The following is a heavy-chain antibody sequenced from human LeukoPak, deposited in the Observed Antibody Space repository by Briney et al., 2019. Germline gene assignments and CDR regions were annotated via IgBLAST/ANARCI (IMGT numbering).Heavy chain of an antibody. Sequence: PGRSLRLSCAGSGCTFSSYGMHWVRQAPGKGLEWVAVISYDGSNKYYADSVKGRFTISRDNSKNTLYLQMNSLRAEDTAVYYCAKDPVRYCSSTSCLFNWFDPWGQGTLVTVSS. CDR3: AKDPVRYCSSTSCLFNWFDP. J-gene: IGHJ5*02. D-gene: IGHD2-2*01. CDR1: GCTFSSYG. CDR2: ISYDGSNK. V-gene: IGHV3-30*18.